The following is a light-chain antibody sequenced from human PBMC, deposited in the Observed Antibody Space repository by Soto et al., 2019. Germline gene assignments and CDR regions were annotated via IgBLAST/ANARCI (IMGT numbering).Light chain of an antibody. J-gene: IGKJ3*01. V-gene: IGKV1D-12*01. CDR3: QQANSFPFA. CDR2: AAS. CDR1: QGSSSW. Sequence: DLQMTQSPSSVSAYVGDRVTITCQASQGSSSWLAWYQQKPATAPKLLIYAASSLQSGVPSRFRGSGSGTDFTLTISSLHAEDFATYYCQQANSFPFAFGPGTKVDSK.